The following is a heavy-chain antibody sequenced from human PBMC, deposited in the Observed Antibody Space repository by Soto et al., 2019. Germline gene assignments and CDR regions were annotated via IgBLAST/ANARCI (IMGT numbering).Heavy chain of an antibody. V-gene: IGHV1-18*04. CDR1: ASTFTGYT. D-gene: IGHD4-17*01. J-gene: IGHJ5*02. CDR3: ARGTVTSGRWFGP. Sequence: QVHLVQSGTEVKEPGASVKVSCKASASTFTGYTINWVRQAPGQGLEWMGWISTFNGNTKYAGNFEGRVTMTTNTSTTTAYMELPSLTFDGTAVYFCARGTVTSGRWFGPWGEGTLVSVSS. CDR2: ISTFNGNT.